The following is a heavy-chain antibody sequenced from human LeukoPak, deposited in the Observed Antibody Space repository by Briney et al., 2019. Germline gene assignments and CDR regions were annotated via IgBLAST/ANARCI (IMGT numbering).Heavy chain of an antibody. CDR3: ARAPAEIGGYYPEYFRH. CDR1: GFTFSRYW. CDR2: IKSDGST. J-gene: IGHJ1*01. Sequence: GGSLRLSCAASGFTFSRYWMHWVRHAPGKGLVWVSRIKSDGSTNYADSVKGRFTISRDNAKNTVSLQMNSLRAEDTGVYYCARAPAEIGGYYPEYFRHWGQGTLVTVSS. V-gene: IGHV3-74*01. D-gene: IGHD3-22*01.